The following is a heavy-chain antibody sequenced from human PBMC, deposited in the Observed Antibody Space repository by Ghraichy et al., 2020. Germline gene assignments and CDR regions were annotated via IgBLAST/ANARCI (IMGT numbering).Heavy chain of an antibody. V-gene: IGHV4-4*07. CDR3: ARDLYSSGWYPTSSFDY. J-gene: IGHJ4*02. CDR1: GGSISSYY. Sequence: SQTLSLTCTVSGGSISSYYWSWIRQPAGKGLEWIGRIYTSGSTNYNPSLKSRVTMSVDTFKNQFSLKLSSVTAADTAVYYCARDLYSSGWYPTSSFDYWGQGTLVTVSS. D-gene: IGHD6-19*01. CDR2: IYTSGST.